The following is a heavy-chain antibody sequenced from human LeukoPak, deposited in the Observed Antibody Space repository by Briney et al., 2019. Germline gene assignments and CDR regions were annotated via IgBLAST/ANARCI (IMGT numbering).Heavy chain of an antibody. CDR2: ISSSSSYI. V-gene: IGHV3-21*01. CDR1: GFTFDDYG. Sequence: PGGSLRLSCAASGFTFDDYGMSWVRQVPGKGLEWVSSISSSSSYIYYADSVKGRFTISRDNAKNSLYLQMNSLRAEDTAVYYCARSTSSSNYYYYMDVWGKGTTVTVSS. J-gene: IGHJ6*03. CDR3: ARSTSSSNYYYYMDV. D-gene: IGHD6-6*01.